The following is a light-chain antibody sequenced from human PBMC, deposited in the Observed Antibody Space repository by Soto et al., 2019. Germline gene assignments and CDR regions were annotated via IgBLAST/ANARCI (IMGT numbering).Light chain of an antibody. CDR3: SSYTSSSTRGVV. CDR2: DVS. V-gene: IGLV2-14*01. J-gene: IGLJ2*01. Sequence: QSVLTQPASVSGSPGQSITISCTGTSSEVDGYNYVSWYQQHPGKAPKLMIYDVSNRPSGVSNRFSGSKSGNTASLTISGLQAEDEADYYCSSYTSSSTRGVVFGGGTKLTVL. CDR1: SSEVDGYNY.